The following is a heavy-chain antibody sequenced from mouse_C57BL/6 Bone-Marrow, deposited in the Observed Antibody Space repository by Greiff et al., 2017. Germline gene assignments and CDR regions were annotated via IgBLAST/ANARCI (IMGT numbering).Heavy chain of an antibody. D-gene: IGHD1-3*01. CDR3: TRNFFYWYFDV. CDR2: IRNKANNHAT. V-gene: IGHV6-6*01. CDR1: GFTFSDAW. J-gene: IGHJ1*03. Sequence: EVKLEESGGGLVQPGGSMKLSCAASGFTFSDAWMDWVRQSPEKGLEWVAEIRNKANNHATYYAESVKGRFTISRDDSKSSVYLQMTSLRAEDTCIYYCTRNFFYWYFDVWGTGTTVTVSS.